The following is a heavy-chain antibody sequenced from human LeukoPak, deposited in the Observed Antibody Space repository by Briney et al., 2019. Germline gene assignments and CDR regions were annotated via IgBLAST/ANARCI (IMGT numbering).Heavy chain of an antibody. CDR2: INHSGST. V-gene: IGHV4-38-2*01. Sequence: PSETLSLTCAVSGYSISSGYYWGWIRQPPGKGLEWIGSINHSGSTYYNPSLKSRVTISVDTSKNQFSLKLSSVTAADTAVYYCARHDESWFDPWGQGTLVTVSS. J-gene: IGHJ5*02. CDR1: GYSISSGYY. CDR3: ARHDESWFDP.